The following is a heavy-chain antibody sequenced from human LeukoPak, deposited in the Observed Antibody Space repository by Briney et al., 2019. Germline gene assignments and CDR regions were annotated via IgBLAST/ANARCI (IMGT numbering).Heavy chain of an antibody. CDR2: ISSSSSYI. D-gene: IGHD5-12*01. J-gene: IGHJ4*02. V-gene: IGHV3-21*01. CDR1: GFTFSSYS. CDR3: ARGSSGYDSFDY. Sequence: GGSLRLSCAASGFTFSSYSMNWVRQAPGKGLEWVSSISSSSSYIYYADSVKGRFTISRDNAKNSLYLQMSSLRAEDTAVYYCARGSSGYDSFDYWGQGTLVTVSS.